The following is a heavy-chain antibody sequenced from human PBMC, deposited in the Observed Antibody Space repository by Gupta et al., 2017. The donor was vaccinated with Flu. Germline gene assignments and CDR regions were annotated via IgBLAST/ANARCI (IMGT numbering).Heavy chain of an antibody. CDR2: MGSTSYGATT. J-gene: IGHJ6*03. Sequence: WVRQATGKGLEWIGFMGSTSYGATTQYGASVKGRFLISRDDSKSIAYLQMNSLKTEDTGVYYCGRGAWYQLLYYNYRDVWGKGTTVTVSS. CDR3: GRGAWYQLLYYNYRDV. V-gene: IGHV3-49*02. D-gene: IGHD2-2*01.